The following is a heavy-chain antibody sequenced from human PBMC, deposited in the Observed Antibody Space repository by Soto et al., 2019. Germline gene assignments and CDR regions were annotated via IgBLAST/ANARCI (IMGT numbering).Heavy chain of an antibody. CDR2: ISGSGGST. CDR1: GITFSSYA. D-gene: IGHD3-22*01. J-gene: IGHJ4*02. Sequence: GGSLRLSCAASGITFSSYAISWVRQAPGKGLEWVSAISGSGGSTYYADSVKGRFTISRDNSKNTLYLQMNSLRAEDTAVYYCAKEGIVDYYDSSGYFGYFDYWGQGTLVTVSS. CDR3: AKEGIVDYYDSSGYFGYFDY. V-gene: IGHV3-23*01.